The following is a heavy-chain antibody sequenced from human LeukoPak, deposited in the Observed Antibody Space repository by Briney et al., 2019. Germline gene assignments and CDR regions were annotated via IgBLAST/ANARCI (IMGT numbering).Heavy chain of an antibody. CDR1: GFNFRDHW. Sequence: GGSLRLSCAVSGFNFRDHWMDWVRQAPGKGLEWVGHIKNDGSETYYLDSLKGRFSISRDNTNNALYLQMNSLRVEDTAVYYCVKNDGWFHLAQWGQGALVTVSS. CDR2: IKNDGSET. CDR3: VKNDGWFHLAQ. D-gene: IGHD6-19*01. V-gene: IGHV3-7*03. J-gene: IGHJ4*02.